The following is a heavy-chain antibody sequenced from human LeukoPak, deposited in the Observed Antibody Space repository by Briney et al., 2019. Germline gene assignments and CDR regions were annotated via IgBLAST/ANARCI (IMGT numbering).Heavy chain of an antibody. Sequence: PGGSLRLSCAASGFTFSSYAMSWVRQAPGKGLEWVSGISGSGGSTYYADSVKGRFTISRDNSKNTLYLQMNSLRAEDTAVYYCAKDVSSSWYNYFGYWGQGTLVTVSS. CDR1: GFTFSSYA. D-gene: IGHD6-13*01. J-gene: IGHJ4*02. V-gene: IGHV3-23*01. CDR3: AKDVSSSWYNYFGY. CDR2: ISGSGGST.